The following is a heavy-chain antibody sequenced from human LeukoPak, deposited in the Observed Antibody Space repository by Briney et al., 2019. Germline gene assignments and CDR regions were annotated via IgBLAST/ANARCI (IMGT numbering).Heavy chain of an antibody. CDR1: GFTFSSYA. CDR2: ITDNGDNT. J-gene: IGHJ4*02. Sequence: GGSLRLSCAASGFTFSSYAMNWVRQAPEKGLEWVSTITDNGDNTYYAASVKGRFTISRDNSKNTLYLEMNSLRAEDTAIYYCAKYTRDRYFDYWGQGALVTVSS. D-gene: IGHD1-14*01. CDR3: AKYTRDRYFDY. V-gene: IGHV3-23*01.